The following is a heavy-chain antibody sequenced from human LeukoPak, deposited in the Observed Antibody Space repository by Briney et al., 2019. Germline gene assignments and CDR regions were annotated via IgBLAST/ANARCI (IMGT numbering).Heavy chain of an antibody. D-gene: IGHD5-12*01. CDR2: IYYSGST. V-gene: IGHV4-39*07. Sequence: KPSETMSLTCTVSGGSISSSSYYWGWVRQPPGKGLEWIGSIYYSGSTYYNPSLKSRVTISVDTSKNQFSLKLSSVTAPDTVVHYCARAVGWLRTFDYGGPGTLVTVSS. CDR1: GGSISSSSYY. CDR3: ARAVGWLRTFDY. J-gene: IGHJ4*02.